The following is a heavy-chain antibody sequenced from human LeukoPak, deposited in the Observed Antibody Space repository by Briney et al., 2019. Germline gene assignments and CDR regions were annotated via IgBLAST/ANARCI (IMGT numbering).Heavy chain of an antibody. D-gene: IGHD3-9*01. CDR2: ISAYNGNT. V-gene: IGHV1-18*01. J-gene: IGHJ4*02. CDR3: ARDTTRSGYFDWLLVSYYFDY. Sequence: GASVKVSCKASGYTFTSYGISWVRQAPGQGLEWMGWISAYNGNTNYAQKLQGRVTMTTDTSTSTAYMELRSLRSDDTAVYYCARDTTRSGYFDWLLVSYYFDYWGQGTLVTVSS. CDR1: GYTFTSYG.